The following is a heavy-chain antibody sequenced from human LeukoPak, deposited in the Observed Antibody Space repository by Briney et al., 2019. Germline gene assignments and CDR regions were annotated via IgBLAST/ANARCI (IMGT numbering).Heavy chain of an antibody. J-gene: IGHJ3*02. CDR3: ARPNRLGYCSSTSCYSRDAFDI. V-gene: IGHV1-2*02. Sequence: GASVKVSCKASGYTFTGYYMHWARQAPGQGLEWMGWINPNSGGTNYAQKFQGRVTMTRDTSISTAYMELSRLRSDDTAVYYCARPNRLGYCSSTSCYSRDAFDIWGQGTMVTVSS. CDR1: GYTFTGYY. D-gene: IGHD2-2*02. CDR2: INPNSGGT.